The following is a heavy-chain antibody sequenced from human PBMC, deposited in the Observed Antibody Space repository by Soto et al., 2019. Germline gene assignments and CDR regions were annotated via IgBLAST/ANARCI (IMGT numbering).Heavy chain of an antibody. D-gene: IGHD6-13*01. CDR3: ARDSSSFRYFDL. V-gene: IGHV1-18*01. CDR2: ISAYNGNT. Sequence: VSVKVSCKASGYAFTSYGISWVRQAPGQGLEWMGWISAYNGNTNYAQKLQGRVTMTTDTSTSTAYMELRSLRSDDTAVYYCARDSSSFRYFDLWGRGTLVTVSS. J-gene: IGHJ2*01. CDR1: GYAFTSYG.